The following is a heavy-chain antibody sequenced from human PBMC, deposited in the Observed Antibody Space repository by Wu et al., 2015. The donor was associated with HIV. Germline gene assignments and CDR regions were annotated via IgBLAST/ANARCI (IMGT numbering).Heavy chain of an antibody. CDR2: INPLFGAT. D-gene: IGHD5-12*01. J-gene: IGHJ6*02. Sequence: QVQLVQSGAEVKKPGSSVKISCKASGGTFSSYAFSWVRQAPGQGLEWMGRINPLFGATKHSQKFQDRLTFTTDESKTTAYMELSSLRSEDTAVYYCARNTDSVATSLYSLGVWGQGTTVTVSS. V-gene: IGHV1-69*05. CDR1: GGTFSSYA. CDR3: ARNTDSVATSLYSLGV.